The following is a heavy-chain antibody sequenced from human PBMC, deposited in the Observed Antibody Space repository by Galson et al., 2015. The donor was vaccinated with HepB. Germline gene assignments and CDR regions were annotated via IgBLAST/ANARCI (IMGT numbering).Heavy chain of an antibody. CDR3: AAVVTSRASYFDS. Sequence: SVKVSCKASGYTFSSYGITWVRQAPGQGLEWMGWTSAYNGYTNYAQKFQGRVTMSTDTSTRIAYMELRSLRSDDTAVYYGAAVVTSRASYFDSWGQGALVTVSS. V-gene: IGHV1-18*01. D-gene: IGHD4-23*01. CDR1: GYTFSSYG. J-gene: IGHJ4*02. CDR2: TSAYNGYT.